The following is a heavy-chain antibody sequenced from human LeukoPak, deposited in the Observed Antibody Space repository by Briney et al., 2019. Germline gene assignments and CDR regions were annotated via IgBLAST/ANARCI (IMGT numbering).Heavy chain of an antibody. D-gene: IGHD3-22*01. CDR1: GESFSSHG. V-gene: IGHV1-69*05. CDR2: IIPVSHTA. CDR3: ARDYNFDSSPYDDGLDI. Sequence: SVKVSCKTSGESFSSHGISWVRQAPGQGLEWMGGIIPVSHTAKYAQNFQDRLTITTDESTDTVYMELSSLRSEDTAVYYCARDYNFDSSPYDDGLDIWGQGTMVTVSS. J-gene: IGHJ3*02.